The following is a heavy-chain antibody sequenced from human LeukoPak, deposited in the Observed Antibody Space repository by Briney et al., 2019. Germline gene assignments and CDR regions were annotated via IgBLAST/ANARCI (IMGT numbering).Heavy chain of an antibody. Sequence: GASVKVSCKASGYTLTGYYMHWVRQAPGQGLEWMGWINPNSGGTNYAQKFQGRVTMTRDTSISTAYMELSRLRSDDTAVYYCASYYYDSSGYSDYFDYLGQGTLVTVSS. CDR2: INPNSGGT. D-gene: IGHD3-22*01. V-gene: IGHV1-2*02. J-gene: IGHJ4*02. CDR3: ASYYYDSSGYSDYFDY. CDR1: GYTLTGYY.